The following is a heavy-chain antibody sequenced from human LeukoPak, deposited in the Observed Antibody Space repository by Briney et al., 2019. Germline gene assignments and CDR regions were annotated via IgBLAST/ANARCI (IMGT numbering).Heavy chain of an antibody. Sequence: GALRLSCAASAFTFSNYIMNWVRQAPGKGLEWVSSISSSSSYIYYADSVKGRFTISRDNAKNSLYLQMSSLRAEDTAVYYCAKASSSADFDYWGQGTLVTVSS. V-gene: IGHV3-21*01. CDR1: AFTFSNYI. J-gene: IGHJ4*02. CDR2: ISSSSSYI. CDR3: AKASSSADFDY. D-gene: IGHD6-6*01.